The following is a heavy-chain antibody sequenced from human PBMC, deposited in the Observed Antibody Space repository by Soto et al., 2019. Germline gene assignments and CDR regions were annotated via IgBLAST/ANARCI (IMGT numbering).Heavy chain of an antibody. V-gene: IGHV1-69*02. D-gene: IGHD3-22*01. CDR1: GGTFSSYT. CDR2: IIPILGIA. CDR3: ATNYYDSSGYYYFDY. J-gene: IGHJ4*02. Sequence: SVKVSCKASGGTFSSYTISWVRQAPGQGLEWMGRIIPILGIANYAQKFQGRVTITADKSTSTAYMELSSLRSEDTAVYYCATNYYDSSGYYYFDYWGQGTLVTVSS.